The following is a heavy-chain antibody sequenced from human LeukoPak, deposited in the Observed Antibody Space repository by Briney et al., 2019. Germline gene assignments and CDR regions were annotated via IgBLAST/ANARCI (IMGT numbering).Heavy chain of an antibody. V-gene: IGHV3-74*01. CDR2: ISNDGTST. CDR1: GLTFSNYW. J-gene: IGHJ5*02. D-gene: IGHD3-16*01. CDR3: ARDQGGGCFDP. Sequence: GGSLRLSCAVSGLTFSNYWMHWVRQAPGKGLVWVSRISNDGTSTSYADSVKGRFTISRDNAKNSLYLQMNSLRAEDTAVYYCARDQGGGCFDPWGQGTLVTVSS.